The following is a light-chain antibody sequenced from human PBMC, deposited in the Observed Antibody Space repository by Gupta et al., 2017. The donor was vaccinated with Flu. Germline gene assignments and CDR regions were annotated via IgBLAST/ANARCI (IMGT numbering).Light chain of an antibody. Sequence: LRLASGENTTITCWRSNNVSSSYLDWYQQKPGKAPRLLIYGASSRESGIPERFSGSGSGTDFTLIISRLEPEDFAMYYCQQYGSSPFTFGPGTKVDIK. CDR3: QQYGSSPFT. J-gene: IGKJ3*01. CDR1: NNVSSSY. CDR2: GAS. V-gene: IGKV3-20*01.